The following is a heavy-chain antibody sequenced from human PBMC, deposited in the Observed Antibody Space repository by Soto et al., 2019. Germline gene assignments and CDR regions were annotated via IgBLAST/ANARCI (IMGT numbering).Heavy chain of an antibody. CDR1: GFTFSSYW. V-gene: IGHV3-7*01. CDR2: IKQDGSEK. Sequence: GGSLRLSCAASGFTFSSYWMSWVRQAPGKGLEWVANIKQDGSEKYYVDSVKGRFTISRDNAKNSLYLQMNSLRAEDTAVYYCARDRDPMITFGGVPQSWAFDIWGQGTMVTVSS. D-gene: IGHD3-16*01. CDR3: ARDRDPMITFGGVPQSWAFDI. J-gene: IGHJ3*02.